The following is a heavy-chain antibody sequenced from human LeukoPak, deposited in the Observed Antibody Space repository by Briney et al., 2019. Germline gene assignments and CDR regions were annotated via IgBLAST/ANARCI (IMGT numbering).Heavy chain of an antibody. V-gene: IGHV1-18*01. J-gene: IGHJ6*02. D-gene: IGHD4-17*01. Sequence: GASVKVSCKASGYTFTSYGISWVRQAPGQGLEWMGWISAYNGNTNYAQKLQGRVTMTTDTSTSTAYMELRSLRSDDTAVYYCARDGEGYGDYELPYYYYGMDVWGQGTTVTVSS. CDR3: ARDGEGYGDYELPYYYYGMDV. CDR1: GYTFTSYG. CDR2: ISAYNGNT.